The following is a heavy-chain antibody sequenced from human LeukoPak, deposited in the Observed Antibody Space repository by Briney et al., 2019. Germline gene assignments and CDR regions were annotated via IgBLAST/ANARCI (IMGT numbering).Heavy chain of an antibody. J-gene: IGHJ6*03. D-gene: IGHD3-9*01. CDR2: INPNSGGT. Sequence: ASVKVSCKASGYTFTGYYMHWVRQAPGQGLEWMGWINPNSGGTNYAQKFQGRVTMTRDTSISTAYMELSRLRSDDTAVYYCARDGSAYYDILTGYLNYYYYMDVWGKGTTVTISS. V-gene: IGHV1-2*02. CDR1: GYTFTGYY. CDR3: ARDGSAYYDILTGYLNYYYYMDV.